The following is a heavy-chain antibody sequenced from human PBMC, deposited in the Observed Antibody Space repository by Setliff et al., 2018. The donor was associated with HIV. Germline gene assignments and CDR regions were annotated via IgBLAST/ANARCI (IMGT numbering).Heavy chain of an antibody. CDR1: GFTFSSYG. CDR3: AKEITMVRGVINWYFDL. D-gene: IGHD3-10*01. CDR2: IRYDGSNK. Sequence: GGSLRLSCAASGFTFSSYGMHWVRQAPGKGLEWVAFIRYDGSNKYYADSVKGRFTISRDNSKNTLYLQMNSLRAEDTAVYYCAKEITMVRGVINWYFDLWGRGTLVTVSS. J-gene: IGHJ2*01. V-gene: IGHV3-30*02.